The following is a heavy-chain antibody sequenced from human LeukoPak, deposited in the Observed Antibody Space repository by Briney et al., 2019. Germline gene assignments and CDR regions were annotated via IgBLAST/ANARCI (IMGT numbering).Heavy chain of an antibody. V-gene: IGHV4-61*02. CDR2: IYTSGST. D-gene: IGHD3-3*01. CDR3: ARDHNDFWSGSPLEPGRYFDL. Sequence: SEALSLTCTVSGGSISSGSYYWSWIRQPAGKGLEWIGRIYTSGSTNYNPSLKSRVTISVDTSKNQFSLKLSSVTAADTAVYYCARDHNDFWSGSPLEPGRYFDLWGRGTLVTVSS. J-gene: IGHJ2*01. CDR1: GGSISSGSYY.